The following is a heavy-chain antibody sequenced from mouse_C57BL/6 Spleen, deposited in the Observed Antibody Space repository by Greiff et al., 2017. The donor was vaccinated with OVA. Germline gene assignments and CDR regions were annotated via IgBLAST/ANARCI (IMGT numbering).Heavy chain of an antibody. J-gene: IGHJ2*01. V-gene: IGHV3-6*01. CDR1: GYSITSGYY. CDR2: ISYDGSN. D-gene: IGHD4-1*01. CDR3: ARADLGFDY. Sequence: ESGPGLVKPSQSLSLTCSVTGYSITSGYYWNWIRQFPGNKLEWMGYISYDGSNNYNPSLKNRISITRDTSKNQFFLKLNSVTTEGTATYYCARADLGFDYWGQGTTLTVSS.